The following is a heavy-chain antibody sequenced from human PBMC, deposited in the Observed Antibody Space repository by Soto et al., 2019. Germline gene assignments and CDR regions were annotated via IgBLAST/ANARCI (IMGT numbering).Heavy chain of an antibody. CDR3: AQGGGSYPNWFDP. Sequence: KPSETLSLTCAVYGGSFSGYYWSWIRQPPGKGLEWIGEINHSGSTNYNPSLKSRVTISVDTSKNQFSLKLSSVTAADTAVYYCAQGGGSYPNWFDPWGQGTLVTVS. J-gene: IGHJ5*02. CDR1: GGSFSGYY. V-gene: IGHV4-34*01. D-gene: IGHD1-26*01. CDR2: INHSGST.